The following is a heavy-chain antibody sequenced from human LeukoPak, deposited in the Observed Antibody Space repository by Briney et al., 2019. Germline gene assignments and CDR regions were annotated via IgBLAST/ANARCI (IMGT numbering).Heavy chain of an antibody. CDR1: AGPICSDY. Sequence: SETLSLTWTVEAGPICSDYWGLVRQPPGKGLEWIGSIYSSGNTNDNPSLKSRLTISVNTSKNQFSLKLTSVTAADTAMYYRKTVRVGIQETIEIWGQGEMVTVSS. CDR2: IYSSGNT. CDR3: KTVRVGIQETIEI. V-gene: IGHV4-59*08. J-gene: IGHJ3*02. D-gene: IGHD4-11*01.